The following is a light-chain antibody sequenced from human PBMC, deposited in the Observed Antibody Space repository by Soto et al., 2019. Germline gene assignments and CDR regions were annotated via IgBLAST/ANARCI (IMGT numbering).Light chain of an antibody. CDR1: QSVLYSSNNKNY. Sequence: DIVMTQSPDSLAVSLGDRATINCKSSQSVLYSSNNKNYLAWYQQKPGQPPKLLIYWASTRESGVPDRFSGSGSGTDFTLPISSLRAEDVAGYYCQQYYSSLVTFGGGTKVEIK. J-gene: IGKJ4*01. CDR3: QQYYSSLVT. CDR2: WAS. V-gene: IGKV4-1*01.